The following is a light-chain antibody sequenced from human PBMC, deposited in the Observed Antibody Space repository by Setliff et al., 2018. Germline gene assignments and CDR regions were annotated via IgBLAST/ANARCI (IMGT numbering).Light chain of an antibody. Sequence: QSALAQPASVSGSPGQSITISCTGTSSAVGGYNYVSWYQQHPGKAPKLMIYDVSNRPSGVSNRFSGSKSGNTASLTISGLQAEDEADYYCCSYTISSTRVFGTGTKVTVL. J-gene: IGLJ1*01. CDR3: CSYTISSTRV. CDR2: DVS. V-gene: IGLV2-14*01. CDR1: SSAVGGYNY.